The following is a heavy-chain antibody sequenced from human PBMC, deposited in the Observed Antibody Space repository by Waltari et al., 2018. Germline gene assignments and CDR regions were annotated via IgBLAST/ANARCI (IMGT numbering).Heavy chain of an antibody. V-gene: IGHV4-31*03. J-gene: IGHJ4*02. CDR1: GGSISSGGYY. CDR3: ARVGSSSWYLWDY. CDR2: IYYRRST. D-gene: IGHD6-13*01. Sequence: QVQLQESGPGLVKPSQTLSLTCTVSGGSISSGGYYWSWIRQHQGKGLEWIGYIYYRRSTYYHTSRKSRATTSGDTSKHHFSLKLSAVAAADTAVYYWARVGSSSWYLWDYWGQGTLVTVSS.